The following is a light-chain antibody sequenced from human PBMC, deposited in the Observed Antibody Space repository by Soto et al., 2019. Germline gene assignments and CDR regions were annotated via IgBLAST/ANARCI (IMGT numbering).Light chain of an antibody. V-gene: IGKV3-20*01. CDR3: RQYLASLPWT. Sequence: EVVLTQSPCTLSLSPGEIAILSCRASQTVNSGYLAWYQQKPGQAPRLLIYGTSIRADGIPDRYSGSVSARDYTHTTSSREPEDFAVYSRRQYLASLPWTFGHGTNVDI. CDR2: GTS. J-gene: IGKJ1*01. CDR1: QTVNSGY.